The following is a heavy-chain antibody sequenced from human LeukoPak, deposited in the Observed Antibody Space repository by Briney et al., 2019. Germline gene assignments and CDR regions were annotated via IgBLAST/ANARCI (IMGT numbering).Heavy chain of an antibody. Sequence: GGSLRLSCAAAGFTFDDYAMHWVRQAPGKGLEWVSGISWNSGSIGYADSVKGRFTISRDNAKNSLYLQMNSLRAEDTALYYCAKAISGWCGQALDYWGQGTLVTVSS. CDR3: AKAISGWCGQALDY. D-gene: IGHD6-19*01. CDR1: GFTFDDYA. CDR2: ISWNSGSI. J-gene: IGHJ4*02. V-gene: IGHV3-9*01.